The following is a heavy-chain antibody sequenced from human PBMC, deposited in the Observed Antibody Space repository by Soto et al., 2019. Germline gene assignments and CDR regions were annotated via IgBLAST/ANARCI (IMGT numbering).Heavy chain of an antibody. V-gene: IGHV3-23*01. CDR2: LYDLDGT. Sequence: GGSLRLSCVGSGFTFRTYAMSWVRQVPGKGLEWVSALYDLDGTYYADSVKGRFTTSSDSSRTTVYLQMNSLRPDDTAVYSCATWHLQEHAYDIWGQGTMVTVSS. CDR3: ATWHLQEHAYDI. J-gene: IGHJ3*02. D-gene: IGHD1-1*01. CDR1: GFTFRTYA.